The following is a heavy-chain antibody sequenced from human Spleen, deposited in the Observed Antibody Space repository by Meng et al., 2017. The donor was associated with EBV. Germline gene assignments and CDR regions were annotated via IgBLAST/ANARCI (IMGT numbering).Heavy chain of an antibody. J-gene: IGHJ4*02. CDR1: GGSISSSNW. V-gene: IGHV4-4*02. CDR2: IYHTANT. D-gene: IGHD1-26*01. Sequence: QWQRQESGPGLVKPSETLSLPCAVSGGSISSSNWWNWVRQPPGKGLEWIGDIYHTANTNYNPSLKSRVTISVDTSKNQFSLNLSSVTAADTAVYYCARTVGATSVFDYWGQGTLVTVSS. CDR3: ARTVGATSVFDY.